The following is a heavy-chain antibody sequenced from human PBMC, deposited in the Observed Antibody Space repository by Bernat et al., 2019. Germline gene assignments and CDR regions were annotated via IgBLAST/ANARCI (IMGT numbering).Heavy chain of an antibody. D-gene: IGHD2-15*01. CDR3: AKEECSGGACYATDY. J-gene: IGHJ4*02. CDR2: SSESGDRT. Sequence: EVRLLESGGGLVQPGGSLRLSCAASGFTFSSHAMNWVRQGPGKGREWVSRSSESGDRTDYADSVEGRFTISRDNSKNTLYLQINSLRAEDTAVYYCAKEECSGGACYATDYWGQGTLVTVSS. V-gene: IGHV3-23*01. CDR1: GFTFSSHA.